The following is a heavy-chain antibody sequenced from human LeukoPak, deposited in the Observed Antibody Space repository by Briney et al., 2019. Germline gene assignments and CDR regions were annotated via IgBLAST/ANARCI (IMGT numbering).Heavy chain of an antibody. CDR3: ARGLGEGYPDS. CDR2: IDHSRGT. J-gene: IGHJ4*02. D-gene: IGHD5-24*01. Sequence: SETLSLTCAVHGGSFNGFYWTWLRQPPGKGPEWIGEIDHSRGTSYTASLWSRVTISQDTSKNQFSLKLTSVTAADTAVYYCARGLGEGYPDSWGQGTLVIVPS. V-gene: IGHV4-34*01. CDR1: GGSFNGFY.